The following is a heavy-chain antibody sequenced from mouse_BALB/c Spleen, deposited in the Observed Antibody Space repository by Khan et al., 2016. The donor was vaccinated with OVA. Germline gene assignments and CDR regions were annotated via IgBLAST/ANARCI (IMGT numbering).Heavy chain of an antibody. CDR1: GYSITSDYA. Sequence: EVQLQESGPGLVKPSQSLSLTCTVTGYSITSDYAWNWIRQFPGNKLEWTGYISYSGSTRYNPSLKSRISIIRDTSKNQFFLQLNSVTTEDTATYYCARRAYYGNWYFDVWGAGTTVTVSS. J-gene: IGHJ1*01. D-gene: IGHD2-1*01. CDR2: ISYSGST. V-gene: IGHV3-2*02. CDR3: ARRAYYGNWYFDV.